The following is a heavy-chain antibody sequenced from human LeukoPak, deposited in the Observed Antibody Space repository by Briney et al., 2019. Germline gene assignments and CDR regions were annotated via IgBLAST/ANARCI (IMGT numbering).Heavy chain of an antibody. CDR3: AGDDFDYNDLVSVIHI. CDR2: IDISETT. Sequence: PSETLSLTCTVSGDSLSSGNFNWTWIRQPAGKGLEWIGRIDISETTDYNPSLRSRVTMSVDTSKNQFSLRLSSVTAAGTAVYYCAGDDFDYNDLVSVIHIWGQGTMVTVSS. D-gene: IGHD3-3*01. J-gene: IGHJ3*02. CDR1: GDSLSSGNFN. V-gene: IGHV4-61*02.